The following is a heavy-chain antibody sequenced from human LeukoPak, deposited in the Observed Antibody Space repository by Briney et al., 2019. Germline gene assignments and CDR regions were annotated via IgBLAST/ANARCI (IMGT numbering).Heavy chain of an antibody. V-gene: IGHV4-59*01. CDR2: IYYSGST. J-gene: IGHJ5*02. D-gene: IGHD6-13*01. CDR3: ARVVEQQLANWFDP. Sequence: SETLSLTCTVSGGSISSYYWSWIRQPPGKGLEWIGYIYYSGSTNYNPSLKSRVTISVDTSKNQFSLKLSSATAADTAVYYCARVVEQQLANWFDPWGQGTLVTVSS. CDR1: GGSISSYY.